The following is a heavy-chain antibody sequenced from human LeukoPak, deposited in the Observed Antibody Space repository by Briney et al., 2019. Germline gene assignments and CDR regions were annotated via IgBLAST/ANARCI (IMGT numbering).Heavy chain of an antibody. J-gene: IGHJ4*02. V-gene: IGHV1-69*06. CDR1: GGTFSSYA. Sequence: SVKVSCKASGGTFSSYAISWVRQAPGKGLEWMGGIIPIFGTANYAQKFQGRVPIPADKSTSTAYMELSRLRSADTAVYYCATFREERYGSGYYFDCWGQGTLVTVSS. CDR3: ATFREERYGSGYYFDC. D-gene: IGHD3-10*01. CDR2: IIPIFGTA.